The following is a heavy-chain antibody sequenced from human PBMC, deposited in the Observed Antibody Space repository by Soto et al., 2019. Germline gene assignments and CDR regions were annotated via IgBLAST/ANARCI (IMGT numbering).Heavy chain of an antibody. CDR1: GYTFTSYY. CDR3: GRGGTYEFWSGRTSWFDP. D-gene: IGHD3-3*01. Sequence: QVQLVQSGAEVKKPGASVKVSCKASGYTFTSYYMHWVRQAPGQGLEWMGIINPSGGSTSYAQKFRGRVRMTRDTSTSTVYLELGSLRAEDTAVYCCGRGGTYEFWSGRTSWFDPWGQGTLVTGSS. CDR2: INPSGGST. J-gene: IGHJ5*02. V-gene: IGHV1-46*01.